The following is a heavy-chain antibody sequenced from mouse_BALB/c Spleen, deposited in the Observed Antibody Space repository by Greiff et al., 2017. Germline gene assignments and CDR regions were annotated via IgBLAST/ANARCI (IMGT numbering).Heavy chain of an antibody. CDR2: IDPSDSYT. CDR3: ARTTADAMDY. D-gene: IGHD1-2*01. J-gene: IGHJ4*01. CDR1: GYTFTSYW. Sequence: QVQLKQPGAELVKPGASVKLSCKASGYTFTSYWMHWVKQRTGQGLEWIGEIDPSDSYTNYNQKFKGKATLTADKSSSTAYMQLSSLTSENSAVYFCARTTADAMDYWGQGTSVTVSS. V-gene: IGHV1-69*02.